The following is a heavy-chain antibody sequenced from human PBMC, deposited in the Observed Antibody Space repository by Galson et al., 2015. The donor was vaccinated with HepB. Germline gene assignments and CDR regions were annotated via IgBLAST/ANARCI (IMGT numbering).Heavy chain of an antibody. Sequence: SLRLSCAASGFTFRSYGMHWVRQAPGKGLEWVAVIWYDGSLKYYADPVKGRFTISRDNSKNTLYLQMNSLRAEDTAVYYCARDNRYDSSGYFDYWGQGTLVTVSS. J-gene: IGHJ4*02. D-gene: IGHD3-22*01. CDR1: GFTFRSYG. CDR3: ARDNRYDSSGYFDY. V-gene: IGHV3-33*01. CDR2: IWYDGSLK.